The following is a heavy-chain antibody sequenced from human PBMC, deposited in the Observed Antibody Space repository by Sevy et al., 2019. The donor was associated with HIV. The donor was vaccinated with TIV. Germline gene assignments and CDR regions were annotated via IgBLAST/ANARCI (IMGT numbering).Heavy chain of an antibody. CDR3: ARDIEGNYYDSSGYYYEAYWYFDL. Sequence: GESLKISCAASGFTFSSYSMNWVRQAPGKGLEWVSYISSSSSTIYYADSVKGRFTISRDNAKNSLYLQMNSLRDEDTAVYYCARDIEGNYYDSSGYYYEAYWYFDLWGRGTLVTVSS. J-gene: IGHJ2*01. CDR1: GFTFSSYS. V-gene: IGHV3-48*02. CDR2: ISSSSSTI. D-gene: IGHD3-22*01.